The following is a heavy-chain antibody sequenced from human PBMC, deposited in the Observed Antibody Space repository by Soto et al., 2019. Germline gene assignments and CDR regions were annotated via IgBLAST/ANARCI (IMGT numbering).Heavy chain of an antibody. V-gene: IGHV1-18*01. J-gene: IGHJ5*02. CDR3: ARVVPGAEAWFGP. Sequence: APVKVSCKTSGYTFSNYGITWVRQAPVQPLEWLGWISLYSDGTNYAQKFQGRVSMTTETSTTTAYMELRSLRSDDTAVYYCARVVPGAEAWFGPWGQGTLVNVSS. CDR2: ISLYSDGT. D-gene: IGHD2-2*01. CDR1: GYTFSNYG.